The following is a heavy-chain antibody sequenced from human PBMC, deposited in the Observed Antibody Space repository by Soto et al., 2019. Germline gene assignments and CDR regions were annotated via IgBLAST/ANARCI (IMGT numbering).Heavy chain of an antibody. V-gene: IGHV4-39*01. CDR1: GASISVHSYY. J-gene: IGHJ5*02. CDR3: TRRYSLNDNCYDA. Sequence: SETLSLTRTVSGASISVHSYYWTWIRQPPVKGLEWIGSSYYSGTTYLNPSLKSRSNISVDTSKNQFYLRLTYVTAAATSIYYCTRRYSLNDNCYDASGPGALVTVSS. CDR2: SYYSGTT. D-gene: IGHD5-12*01.